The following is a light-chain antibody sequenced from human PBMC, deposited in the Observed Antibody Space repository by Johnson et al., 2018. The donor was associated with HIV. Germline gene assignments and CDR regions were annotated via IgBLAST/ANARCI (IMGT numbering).Light chain of an antibody. J-gene: IGLJ1*01. V-gene: IGLV1-51*02. CDR1: NSNIGRNY. CDR3: GTWDSSLKTEV. Sequence: QPVLTQPPSVSAAPGQKVTISCSGSNSNIGRNYVSWYQQLPGTAPKLLIYKTNDRPSGIPDRFSGSNYGTSATLDLPRLQTGDQADYYRGTWDSSLKTEVFRTGTKVTVL. CDR2: KTN.